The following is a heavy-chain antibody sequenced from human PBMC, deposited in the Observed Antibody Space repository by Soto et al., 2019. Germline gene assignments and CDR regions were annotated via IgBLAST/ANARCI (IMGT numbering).Heavy chain of an antibody. CDR3: ARAEGVATTLFDY. D-gene: IGHD5-12*01. Sequence: QVQLQESGPGLVKPSETLSLTCTVSGGSISSYYWSWIRQPPGKGLEWIGYIYYSGSTNYNPSLKSRVTISVDTSKNQFSLKLSSVTAADTAVYYCARAEGVATTLFDYWGQGTLVTVSS. V-gene: IGHV4-59*01. J-gene: IGHJ4*02. CDR1: GGSISSYY. CDR2: IYYSGST.